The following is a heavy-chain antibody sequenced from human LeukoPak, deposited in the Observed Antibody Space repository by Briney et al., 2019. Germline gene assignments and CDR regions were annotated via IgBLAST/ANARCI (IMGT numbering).Heavy chain of an antibody. CDR2: ISGSGGST. D-gene: IGHD3-10*01. Sequence: GGSLRLSCAASGFTFSDYAMSWVRQAPGKGLEWLSVISGSGGSTYCADSVKGRFTISRDNSKNTLYLQMNSLRAEDTAVYYCAKGTYGSGSYHFDYWGQGTLVTVSS. CDR3: AKGTYGSGSYHFDY. CDR1: GFTFSDYA. J-gene: IGHJ4*02. V-gene: IGHV3-23*01.